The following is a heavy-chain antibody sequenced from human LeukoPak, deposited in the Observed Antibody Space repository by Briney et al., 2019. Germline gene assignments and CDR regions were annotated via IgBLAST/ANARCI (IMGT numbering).Heavy chain of an antibody. D-gene: IGHD3-3*01. CDR1: GFTFSSYA. CDR3: AKDAYDFWSGYLSYYYYYYMDV. CDR2: ISGSGGST. Sequence: GGSLRPSCAASGFTFSSYAMSWVRQAPGKGLEWVSAISGSGGSTYYADSVKGRFTISRDNSKNTLYLQMNSLRAEDTAVYYCAKDAYDFWSGYLSYYYYYYMDVWGKGTTVTVSS. J-gene: IGHJ6*03. V-gene: IGHV3-23*01.